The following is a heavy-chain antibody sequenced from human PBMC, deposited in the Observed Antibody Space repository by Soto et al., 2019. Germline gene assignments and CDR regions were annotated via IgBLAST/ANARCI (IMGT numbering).Heavy chain of an antibody. CDR3: VRGVAAGGTAWFDP. Sequence: QVQLQESGPGLVKPSETLSLSCTVSGDSISSSYWNWVRQTADKRLEWIGRSHSTGGSHYNPSLRSRRTMSMDTSKKQSDLEPTSVTAADTAVYYCVRGVAAGGTAWFDPWGQGTLFGVSS. V-gene: IGHV4-4*07. J-gene: IGHJ5*02. CDR1: GDSISSSY. D-gene: IGHD6-13*01. CDR2: SHSTGGS.